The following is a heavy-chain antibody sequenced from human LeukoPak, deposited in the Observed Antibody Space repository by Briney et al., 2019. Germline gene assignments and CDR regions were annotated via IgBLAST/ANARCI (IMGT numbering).Heavy chain of an antibody. CDR2: IYHSGST. V-gene: IGHV4-30-2*01. CDR1: GGSISSGGYY. CDR3: ARHGRIVGATDYFDY. D-gene: IGHD1-26*01. J-gene: IGHJ4*02. Sequence: PSETLSLTCTVSGGSISSGGYYWSWIRQPPGKGLEWIGYIYHSGSTYYNPSLKSRVTISVDRSKNQFSLKLSSVTAADTAVYYCARHGRIVGATDYFDYWGQGTLVTVSS.